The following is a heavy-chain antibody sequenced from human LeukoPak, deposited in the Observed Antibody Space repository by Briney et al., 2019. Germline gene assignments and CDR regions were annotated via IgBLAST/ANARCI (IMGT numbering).Heavy chain of an antibody. V-gene: IGHV3-30*04. Sequence: PGGSLRLSCAASGFTFSSYPMHWVRQAPGKGLEGVAVISYDGSDTYYADSVKGRFTISRDDSKNTLYLQMNSLRAEDTAVYYCAKDFYDSSGYFRVPHLFDYWGQGTLVTVSS. CDR2: ISYDGSDT. D-gene: IGHD3-22*01. J-gene: IGHJ4*02. CDR3: AKDFYDSSGYFRVPHLFDY. CDR1: GFTFSSYP.